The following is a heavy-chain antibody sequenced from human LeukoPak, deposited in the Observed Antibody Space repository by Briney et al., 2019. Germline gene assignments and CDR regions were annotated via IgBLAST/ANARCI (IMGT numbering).Heavy chain of an antibody. CDR3: ARAGSGSYYPNVYYYYGMDV. CDR2: IYNGGST. J-gene: IGHJ6*02. V-gene: IGHV3-66*01. Sequence: GGSLSLSYAASGFTVSSNYMSWVRQAPGKGLEWVSVIYNGGSTYYADSVKGRFTISRDNSKNTLYVQMNSLRAEDTAVYYCARAGSGSYYPNVYYYYGMDVWGQGTTVTVSS. CDR1: GFTVSSNY. D-gene: IGHD3-10*01.